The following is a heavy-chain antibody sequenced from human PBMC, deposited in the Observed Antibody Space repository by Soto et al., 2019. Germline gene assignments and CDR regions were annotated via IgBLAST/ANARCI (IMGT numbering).Heavy chain of an antibody. CDR3: ARGGGFLEWHSNWFDP. CDR2: INPNSGGT. J-gene: IGHJ5*02. Sequence: QVQLVQSGAEVKKPGASVKVSCKASGYTFTGYYMHWVRQAPGQGLEWMGWINPNSGGTNYAQKFQGRVTMTRDPSISTAYMELSRLRSDDTAVYYCARGGGFLEWHSNWFDPWGQGTLVTVSS. D-gene: IGHD3-3*01. CDR1: GYTFTGYY. V-gene: IGHV1-2*02.